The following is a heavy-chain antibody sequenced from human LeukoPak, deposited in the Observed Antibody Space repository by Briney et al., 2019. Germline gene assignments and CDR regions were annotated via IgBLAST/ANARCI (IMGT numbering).Heavy chain of an antibody. Sequence: GGSLRLSCAASGFTFSSYSMNWVRQAPGKGLEWVSYISSSSNTIYYADSVKGRFTISRDNAKNSLYLQMNSLRAEDTAVYYCARIRGYYMDVWGKGTTVTVSS. CDR2: ISSSSNTI. J-gene: IGHJ6*03. V-gene: IGHV3-48*01. CDR3: ARIRGYYMDV. CDR1: GFTFSSYS.